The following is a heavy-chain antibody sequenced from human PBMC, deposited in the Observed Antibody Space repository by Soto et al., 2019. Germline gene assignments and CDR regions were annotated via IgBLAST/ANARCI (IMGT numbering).Heavy chain of an antibody. CDR2: INHSGST. Sequence: SETLSLTCAVYGGSFSGYYWSWIRQPPGKGLEWIGEINHSGSTNYNPSLKSRVTISVDTSKNQFSLKLSSLTAADTAVYYCARGMAVAGHYFDSWGRGTLVTVSS. V-gene: IGHV4-34*01. CDR1: GGSFSGYY. J-gene: IGHJ4*02. D-gene: IGHD6-19*01. CDR3: ARGMAVAGHYFDS.